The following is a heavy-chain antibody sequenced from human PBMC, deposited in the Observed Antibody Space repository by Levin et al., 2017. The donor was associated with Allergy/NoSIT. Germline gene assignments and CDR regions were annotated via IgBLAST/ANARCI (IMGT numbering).Heavy chain of an antibody. CDR1: GFTFSSYW. J-gene: IGHJ3*02. Sequence: GGSLRLSCAASGFTFSSYWIHWVHQVPGKGLVWVSRINSDGSSTSYADSVKGRFTISRDDAKRTVYLQMNSLRGEDTAVYYCAFPGGGLAYDIWGQGTMVTVSS. CDR2: INSDGSST. V-gene: IGHV3-74*01. CDR3: AFPGGGLAYDI. D-gene: IGHD5-12*01.